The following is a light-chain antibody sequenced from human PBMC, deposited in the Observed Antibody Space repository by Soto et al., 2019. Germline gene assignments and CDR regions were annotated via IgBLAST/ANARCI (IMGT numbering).Light chain of an antibody. Sequence: DIQMTPSLSSLSASVVYRFTITCRASRTISNYLNWYQQRPGQVPKLLIHGSSTLQSGVPSRFSGSGSGTEFTLTISSLQPDDFATYYCQQYNRYPWKCGQGTKGAIK. CDR3: QQYNRYPWK. V-gene: IGKV1-9*01. CDR1: RTISNY. J-gene: IGKJ1*01. CDR2: GSS.